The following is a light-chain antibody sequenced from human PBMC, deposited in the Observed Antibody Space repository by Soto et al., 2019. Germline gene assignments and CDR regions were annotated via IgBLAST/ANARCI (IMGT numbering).Light chain of an antibody. V-gene: IGLV2-14*01. CDR1: SSDIGGFYY. CDR3: SSYSSSSTFYV. CDR2: QVS. J-gene: IGLJ1*01. Sequence: LTQPASVSGSPGQSITISCTGTSSDIGGFYYVSWYQHHPGKDPKLMIYQVSNRPSGVSNRFSGSKSGNTASLTISGLQAEDEADYFCSSYSSSSTFYVFGAGTKV.